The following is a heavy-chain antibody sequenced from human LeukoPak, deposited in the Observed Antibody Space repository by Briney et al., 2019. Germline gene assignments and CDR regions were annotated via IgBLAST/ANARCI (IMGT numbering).Heavy chain of an antibody. CDR3: ARDRTIFGVALPAFDP. Sequence: SVKVSCKASGYTFTSYAISWVRQAPGQGLEWMGRIIPIFGTANYAQKFQGRVTITTDESTSTAYMELSSLRSEDTAVYYCARDRTIFGVALPAFDPWGQGTLVTVSS. CDR1: GYTFTSYA. CDR2: IIPIFGTA. D-gene: IGHD3-3*01. V-gene: IGHV1-69*05. J-gene: IGHJ5*02.